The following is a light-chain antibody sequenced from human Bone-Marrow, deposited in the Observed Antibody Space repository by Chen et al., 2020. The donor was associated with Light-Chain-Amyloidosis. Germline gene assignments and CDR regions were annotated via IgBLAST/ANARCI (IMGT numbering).Light chain of an antibody. CDR1: SSDVGAYNY. V-gene: IGLV2-14*03. CDR3: SLYTSTTIL. J-gene: IGLJ3*02. CDR2: DVR. Sequence: QSALTQPASVSGYPGQSITISCTGTSSDVGAYNYVSWYQHHPGKAPTLMIFDVRNRPSGVSDRFSGSKSGNTASLTISGLQAEDEADYYCSLYTSTTILFGGGTKLAVL.